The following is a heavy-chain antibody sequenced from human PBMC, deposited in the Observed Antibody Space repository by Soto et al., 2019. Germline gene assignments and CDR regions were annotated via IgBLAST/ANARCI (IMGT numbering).Heavy chain of an antibody. V-gene: IGHV4-31*03. Sequence: PSETLSLTSSFSGASINSGGFTLTWIRQHAGKGLEWLCYISHSGSTDYKPSLKSRLSISGDTSKNHFSLTLTSVTAADAAVYYCATIGVSGYLAVWGQGTTVTVS. CDR2: ISHSGST. CDR3: ATIGVSGYLAV. J-gene: IGHJ6*02. CDR1: GASINSGGFT. D-gene: IGHD3-16*02.